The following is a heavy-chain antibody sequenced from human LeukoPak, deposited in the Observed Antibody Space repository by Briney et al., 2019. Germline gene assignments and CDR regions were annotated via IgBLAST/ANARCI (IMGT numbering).Heavy chain of an antibody. Sequence: GGSLRLSCAASGFTFSSYWMSWVRQAPGKGLEWVANIKQDGSEKYYVDSVKGRFTISRDNAKNSLYLQMNNLRAEDTAVYYCARGSSSWCHVLDWFDPWGQGTLVTVSS. V-gene: IGHV3-7*03. CDR3: ARGSSSWCHVLDWFDP. D-gene: IGHD6-13*01. CDR2: IKQDGSEK. CDR1: GFTFSSYW. J-gene: IGHJ5*02.